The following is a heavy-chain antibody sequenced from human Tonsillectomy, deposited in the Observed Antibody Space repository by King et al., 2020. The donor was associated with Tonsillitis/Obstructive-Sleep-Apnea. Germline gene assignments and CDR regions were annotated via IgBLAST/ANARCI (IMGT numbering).Heavy chain of an antibody. Sequence: VQLVESGGGLVQPGGSLRLSCIASGFTFSNYDMHWVRQATGKGLEWVSAIGSAGHTYYPGSVKGRFTISRENAKNSLYLQMSSLRAGDTAVYYCARAISPDLDLWGRGTLVTVSS. V-gene: IGHV3-13*01. J-gene: IGHJ2*01. D-gene: IGHD3-3*01. CDR2: IGSAGHT. CDR1: GFTFSNYD. CDR3: ARAISPDLDL.